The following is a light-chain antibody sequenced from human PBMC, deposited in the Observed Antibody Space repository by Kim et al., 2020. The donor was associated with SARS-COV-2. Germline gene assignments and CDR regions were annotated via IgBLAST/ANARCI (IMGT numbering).Light chain of an antibody. Sequence: QVGLTQPPSVSKGLGQTATLTCTGNNNNVGNQGAAWLQQHQGHPPKLLSYRNNNRPSGISERFSASRSGDTASLTITGLQPEDETDYYCSAWDSSLNVWVFGGGTQLTVL. CDR1: NNNVGNQG. J-gene: IGLJ3*02. V-gene: IGLV10-54*04. CDR3: SAWDSSLNVWV. CDR2: RNN.